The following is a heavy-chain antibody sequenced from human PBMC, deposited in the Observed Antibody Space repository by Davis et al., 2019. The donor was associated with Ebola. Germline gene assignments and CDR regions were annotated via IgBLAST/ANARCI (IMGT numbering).Heavy chain of an antibody. V-gene: IGHV1-8*03. Sequence: ASVKVSCKASGYTFTNHEINWLRQATGQGLEWMGWMNPDSGNTGYAQKFQGRVTITRNTSIGTAYMELSSLRSEDTAVYYCARGRDNWNYADMDVWGKGTTVTVSS. J-gene: IGHJ6*03. CDR2: MNPDSGNT. D-gene: IGHD1-7*01. CDR3: ARGRDNWNYADMDV. CDR1: GYTFTNHE.